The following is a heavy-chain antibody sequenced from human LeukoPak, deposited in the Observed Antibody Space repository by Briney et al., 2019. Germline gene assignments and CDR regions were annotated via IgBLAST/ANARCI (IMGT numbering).Heavy chain of an antibody. CDR2: IYYSGST. CDR1: GSSFSSYY. D-gene: IGHD6-19*01. CDR3: ARLHSSVWPVDY. Sequence: SETLSLTCTVSGSSFSSYYWSWIRQPPGKGLEWIGYIYYSGSTSYNPSLKSRVTMSVDTSKNQFSLKLSSVTAADTAVYYCARLHSSVWPVDYWGHGTLVTVSS. J-gene: IGHJ4*01. V-gene: IGHV4-59*01.